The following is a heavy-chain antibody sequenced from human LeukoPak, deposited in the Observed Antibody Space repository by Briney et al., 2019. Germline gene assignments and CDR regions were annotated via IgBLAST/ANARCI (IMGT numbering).Heavy chain of an antibody. CDR1: GFTFSDYY. CDR3: AKEMGYSSGGPLDY. CDR2: ISGSGGST. Sequence: GGSLRLSCAASGFTFSDYYMSWVRQAPGKGLEWVSAISGSGGSTYYADSVKGRFTISRDNSKNTLYLQMNSLRAEDTAVYYCAKEMGYSSGGPLDYWGQGTLVTVSS. J-gene: IGHJ4*02. V-gene: IGHV3-23*01. D-gene: IGHD6-19*01.